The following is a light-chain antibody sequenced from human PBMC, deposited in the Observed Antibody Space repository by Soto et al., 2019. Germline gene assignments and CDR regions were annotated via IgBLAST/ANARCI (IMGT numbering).Light chain of an antibody. J-gene: IGKJ1*01. CDR2: KAS. V-gene: IGKV1-5*03. CDR3: QHYNVYPTWT. Sequence: DIQMTQSPSTLSAFVGDRVTITCRASQSISSWLAWYQQKPGKAPNLLIYKASNLQSGVPSRFSGSGSGTEFTLTISSLQPDDFATYYCQHYNVYPTWTFGQGTKVEIK. CDR1: QSISSW.